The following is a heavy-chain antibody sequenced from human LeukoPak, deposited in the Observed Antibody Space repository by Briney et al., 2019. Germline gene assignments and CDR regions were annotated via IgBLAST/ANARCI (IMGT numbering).Heavy chain of an antibody. Sequence: GGSLSLSSLASGFSFDDYAMHWVRQAPGKGLEWVSLISGDGVSTYYAGSLKGRFTIYRDNSKNSLYLQMNSLKTEDTAFYYCAKGADPLTWRMMTVAGTRCDCWGQGTLVTVSS. V-gene: IGHV3-43*02. CDR2: ISGDGVST. J-gene: IGHJ4*02. CDR3: AKGADPLTWRMMTVAGTRCDC. CDR1: GFSFDDYA. D-gene: IGHD6-19*01.